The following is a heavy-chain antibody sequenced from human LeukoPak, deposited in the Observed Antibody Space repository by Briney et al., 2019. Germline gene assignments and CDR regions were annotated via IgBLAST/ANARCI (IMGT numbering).Heavy chain of an antibody. CDR2: IRYDGSNT. CDR1: GFTFSTYG. CDR3: AKDRGTGLYFDY. D-gene: IGHD7-27*01. V-gene: IGHV3-30*02. J-gene: IGHJ4*02. Sequence: GGSLRLSCAASGFTFSTYGMHWVRQAPGKGLEWVTFIRYDGSNTYYADSVKGRFTISRDNSKNTLYLQMNSLRAEDTAVYYCAKDRGTGLYFDYWGQGTLVTVSS.